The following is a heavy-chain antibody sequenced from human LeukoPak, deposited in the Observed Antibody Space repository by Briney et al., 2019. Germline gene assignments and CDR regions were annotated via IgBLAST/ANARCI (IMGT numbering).Heavy chain of an antibody. V-gene: IGHV4-34*01. CDR2: IYYSGST. CDR1: GGSFSGYY. D-gene: IGHD6-13*01. J-gene: IGHJ4*02. Sequence: SETLSLTCAVYGGSFSGYYWSWIRQPPGKGLEWIGSIYYSGSTYYNPSLKSRVTISVDTSKNQFSLKMSSVTAADTAVYYCARLVMGGSSWPFDYWGQGTLVTVSS. CDR3: ARLVMGGSSWPFDY.